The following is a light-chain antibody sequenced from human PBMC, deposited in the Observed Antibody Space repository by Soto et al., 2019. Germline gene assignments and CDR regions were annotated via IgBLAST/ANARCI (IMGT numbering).Light chain of an antibody. Sequence: DIQMTQSPSTLSASVGDRVPITCRASQSISIWLAWYQQKPWKDPKPLIYKASSLESGVTFRYSGSGSGTDFTLTISSLQPDDFATYYCQQYNSYSTVGQGTKLDIK. CDR1: QSISIW. V-gene: IGKV1-5*03. J-gene: IGKJ1*01. CDR3: QQYNSYST. CDR2: KAS.